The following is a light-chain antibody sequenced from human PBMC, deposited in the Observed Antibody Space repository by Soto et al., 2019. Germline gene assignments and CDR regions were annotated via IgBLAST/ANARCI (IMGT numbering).Light chain of an antibody. CDR1: QSVYNNY. V-gene: IGKV3-20*01. J-gene: IGKJ2*01. CDR2: GAS. CDR3: QQYGSSVSYT. Sequence: EIVLTQSPGTLSLSPGERVTLSCRASQSVYNNYLAWYQQKPGQAPRLLIFGASNRATGIPDRFSGSGSGTAFNLTISGLEPEDFAVYYCQQYGSSVSYTFGQGTKVEIK.